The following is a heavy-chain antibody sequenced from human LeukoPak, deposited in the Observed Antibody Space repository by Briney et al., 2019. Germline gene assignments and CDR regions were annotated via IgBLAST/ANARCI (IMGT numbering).Heavy chain of an antibody. J-gene: IGHJ5*02. D-gene: IGHD3-3*01. CDR3: ARATWSGYYRVHRFDP. CDR1: GYTFTGYY. Sequence: ASVKVSCKASGYTFTGYYMHWVRQAPGQGLEWMGWINPNSGGTNYAQKFQGRVTMTRDTSISTAYMELSRLRSDDTAVYYCARATWSGYYRVHRFDPWDQGTLVTVSS. CDR2: INPNSGGT. V-gene: IGHV1-2*02.